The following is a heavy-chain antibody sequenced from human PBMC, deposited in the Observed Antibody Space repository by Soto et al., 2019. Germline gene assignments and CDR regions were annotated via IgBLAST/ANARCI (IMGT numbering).Heavy chain of an antibody. V-gene: IGHV3-23*01. J-gene: IGHJ3*01. CDR2: ISGSGGST. Sequence: GSLRLSCAASGFTFSSYAMSWVRQAPGKGLEWVSAISGSGGSTYYADSVKGRFTISRDNSKNTLYLQMNSLRAEDTAVYYCAKDRDCSGGSCYSGGERWGQGTMVTVSS. D-gene: IGHD2-15*01. CDR3: AKDRDCSGGSCYSGGER. CDR1: GFTFSSYA.